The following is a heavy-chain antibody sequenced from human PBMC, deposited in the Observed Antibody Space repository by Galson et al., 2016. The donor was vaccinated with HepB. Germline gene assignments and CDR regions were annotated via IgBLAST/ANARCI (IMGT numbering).Heavy chain of an antibody. J-gene: IGHJ3*02. CDR1: GGSISRGGYY. CDR2: IYYSGST. D-gene: IGHD1-26*01. CDR3: ARVGSGWELLDMQKLQAFDI. Sequence: TLSLTCTVSGGSISRGGYYWSWIRQHPGKGLDWIGYIYYSGSTYYNPSLKSRVIISIDTSKNQFSLKLSSVTAADTAVYYCARVGSGWELLDMQKLQAFDIWGQGTMVTVSS. V-gene: IGHV4-31*03.